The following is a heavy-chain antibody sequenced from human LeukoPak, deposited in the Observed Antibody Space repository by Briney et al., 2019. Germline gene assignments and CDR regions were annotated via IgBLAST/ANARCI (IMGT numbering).Heavy chain of an antibody. J-gene: IGHJ5*02. D-gene: IGHD2-2*01. CDR1: GFTSSTYW. CDR3: ARCSSTTCSNYFHP. V-gene: IGHV3-7*01. Sequence: GGSLRLSCVASGFTSSTYWMSWVRQAPGKGLEWVANIKQDGSETYYVDSVKGRFTISRDNAKNSLYLQMNSLRAEDTAMYYCARCSSTTCSNYFHPWGQGTLVTVSS. CDR2: IKQDGSET.